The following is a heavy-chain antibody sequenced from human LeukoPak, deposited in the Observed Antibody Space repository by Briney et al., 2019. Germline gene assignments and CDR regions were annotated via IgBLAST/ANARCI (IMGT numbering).Heavy chain of an antibody. CDR1: GYTFTDYY. D-gene: IGHD3-22*01. V-gene: IGHV1-2*02. J-gene: IGHJ3*02. CDR2: INPNSGGT. CDR3: AREVMYYYDSSGYHYDAFDI. Sequence: ASVKVSCKASGYTFTDYYMHWVRQAPGQGLESMGWINPNSGGTNYAQKFQGRVTMTRDTSISTAYMELSRLRSDDTAVYYCAREVMYYYDSSGYHYDAFDIWSQGTMVTVSS.